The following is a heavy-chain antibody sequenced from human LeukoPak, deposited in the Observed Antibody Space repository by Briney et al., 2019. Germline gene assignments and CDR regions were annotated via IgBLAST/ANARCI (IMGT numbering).Heavy chain of an antibody. V-gene: IGHV3-13*01. Sequence: GGSLRLSCEVSGFTFDNNDMHWVRQTTGKGLEWVSAIGSAGYTYYADSVRGRFTITRDNAKQSLYLQMYSLRVEDTAVYHCVRQPDSARYGFDYWGRGTQVTVSS. CDR2: IGSAGYT. D-gene: IGHD1-14*01. J-gene: IGHJ4*02. CDR1: GFTFDNND. CDR3: VRQPDSARYGFDY.